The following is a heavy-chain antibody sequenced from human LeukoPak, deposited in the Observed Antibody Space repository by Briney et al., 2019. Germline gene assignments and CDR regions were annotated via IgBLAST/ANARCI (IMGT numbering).Heavy chain of an antibody. D-gene: IGHD2-15*01. V-gene: IGHV4-39*01. J-gene: IGHJ3*02. CDR1: GVDIDSSTYY. Sequence: PSETLSLTCTVSGVDIDSSTYYWAWIRQPPGKGLEFIGSIYYNEDTYSNPSLKSRLTISVDTSTNQFSLRLNSVTAADTAVYFCARQLAAGNDAFDIWGQGTMVTVSS. CDR2: IYYNEDT. CDR3: ARQLAAGNDAFDI.